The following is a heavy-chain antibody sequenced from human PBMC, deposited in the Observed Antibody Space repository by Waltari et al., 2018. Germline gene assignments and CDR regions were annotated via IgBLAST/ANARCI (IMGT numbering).Heavy chain of an antibody. CDR3: ARQVVLMVYVPHHFDY. CDR2: IYYSGST. CDR1: GGSISSSSYY. D-gene: IGHD2-8*01. Sequence: QLQLQESGPGLVKPSETLSLTCTVSGGSISSSSYYWGWIRQPPGKGLEWIGSIYYSGSTYYNPSLKSRVTISVDTAKNQFSLKLSSVTAADTAVYYCARQVVLMVYVPHHFDYWGQGTLVTVSS. V-gene: IGHV4-39*01. J-gene: IGHJ4*02.